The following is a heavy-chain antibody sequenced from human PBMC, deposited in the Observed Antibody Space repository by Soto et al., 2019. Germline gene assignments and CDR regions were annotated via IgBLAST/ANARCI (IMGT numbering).Heavy chain of an antibody. V-gene: IGHV1-2*04. J-gene: IGHJ6*02. CDR2: INPKSGGT. CDR3: ARDQGDIPTSYGMDV. Sequence: ASVKGSWEACGYSLTGYHIDGGRQETGQGLEWLGRINPKSGGTSTAQKFQGWVTMTRDRSISTVYMELTRLRSEDTAVYYCARDQGDIPTSYGMDVWGQGTTVTVSS. D-gene: IGHD2-15*01. CDR1: GYSLTGYH.